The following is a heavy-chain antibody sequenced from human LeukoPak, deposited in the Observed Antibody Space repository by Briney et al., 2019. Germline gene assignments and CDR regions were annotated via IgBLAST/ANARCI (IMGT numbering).Heavy chain of an antibody. V-gene: IGHV1-8*03. CDR1: GYTFTSYD. J-gene: IGHJ4*02. CDR3: ARGLLGAGTGPR. CDR2: MNPNSGNT. Sequence: ASVKVSCKASGYTFTSYDINWVRQGTGQGLEWMGWMNPNSGNTGYAQKFQGRVTITRNTSISTAYMELSSLRSEDTAVYYCARGLLGAGTGPRWGQGTLVTVSS. D-gene: IGHD6-19*01.